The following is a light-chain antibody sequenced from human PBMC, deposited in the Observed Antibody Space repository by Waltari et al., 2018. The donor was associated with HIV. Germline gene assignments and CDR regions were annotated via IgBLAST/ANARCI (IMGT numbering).Light chain of an antibody. V-gene: IGKV4-1*01. CDR3: QQYYSTLWT. CDR1: QSVLYSSNNKNY. J-gene: IGKJ1*01. CDR2: WAS. Sequence: DIVMTQSPDSLAVSLGARATINCKSSQSVLYSSNNKNYLAWYQQKPGQSPKLLIYWASTRESGVPDRFSGSGSGTDFTLTISSLQAEDVAVYYCQQYYSTLWTFGQGTKVEIK.